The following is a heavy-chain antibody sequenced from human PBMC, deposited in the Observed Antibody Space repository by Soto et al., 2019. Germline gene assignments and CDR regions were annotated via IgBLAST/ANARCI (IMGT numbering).Heavy chain of an antibody. CDR2: IWYDGSYK. D-gene: IGHD5-18*01. V-gene: IGHV3-33*06. J-gene: IGHJ4*02. CDR1: GFTFSNYG. CDR3: AKDEGRYTYGLRDC. Sequence: GGSLRLSCAASGFTFSNYGMHLVRQAPGKGLECVSVIWYDGSYKYYADSVKGRFTISRDNSRTTLHLQMNSLRAEDTAVYYCAKDEGRYTYGLRDCWGQGTLVTVSS.